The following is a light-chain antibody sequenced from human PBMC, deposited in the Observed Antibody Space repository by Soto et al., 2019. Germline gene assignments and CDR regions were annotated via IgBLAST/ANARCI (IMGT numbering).Light chain of an antibody. CDR3: QQYNGYWT. CDR2: EAA. Sequence: GDRGTITCRAIQSISGSFAWYQRKPGKAPKLLIYEAANLTSGVPSRLSGRGSGTEYTLTISSLHPDDSASYYCQQYNGYWTFGQGTRVEIK. J-gene: IGKJ1*01. CDR1: QSISGS. V-gene: IGKV1-5*03.